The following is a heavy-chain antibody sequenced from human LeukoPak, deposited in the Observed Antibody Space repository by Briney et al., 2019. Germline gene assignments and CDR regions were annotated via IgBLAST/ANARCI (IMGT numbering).Heavy chain of an antibody. CDR2: IYYSGST. CDR3: ASSILWGNPVDY. V-gene: IGHV4-39*07. D-gene: IGHD3-10*01. J-gene: IGHJ4*02. CDR1: GGSISSSSYY. Sequence: PSETLSLTCTVSGGSISSSSYYWGWIRQPPGKGLEWIGSIYYSGSTYYNPSLKSRVTISVDTSKNQFSLKLSSVTAADTAVYYCASSILWGNPVDYWGQGTLVTVSS.